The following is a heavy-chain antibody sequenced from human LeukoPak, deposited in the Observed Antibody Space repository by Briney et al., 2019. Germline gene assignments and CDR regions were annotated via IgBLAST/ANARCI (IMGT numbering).Heavy chain of an antibody. Sequence: PGGSLRLSCEASGFTFSDYTMSWVRQAPGRGLEWVSSISSSGISTYYADSVKGRFTISRDKSKNTLSLQMRSLRGEDTAIYYCAKGDTGMIRRYYFDNWGQGTLVTVSS. J-gene: IGHJ4*02. CDR1: GFTFSDYT. CDR2: ISSSGIST. CDR3: AKGDTGMIRRYYFDN. D-gene: IGHD5-18*01. V-gene: IGHV3-23*01.